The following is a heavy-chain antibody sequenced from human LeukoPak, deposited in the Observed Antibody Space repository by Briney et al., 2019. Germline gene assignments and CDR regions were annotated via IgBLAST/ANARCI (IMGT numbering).Heavy chain of an antibody. J-gene: IGHJ6*03. CDR1: GGSISSYY. D-gene: IGHD3-10*01. Sequence: SETLSLTCTVSGGSISSYYWSWIRQPAGKGLEWIGRIYTSGSTNYNPSLKSRVTMSVDTTKNQFSLKLSSVTAADTAVYYCARVGMVRGVVEDMGVWGKGTTVTISS. V-gene: IGHV4-4*07. CDR2: IYTSGST. CDR3: ARVGMVRGVVEDMGV.